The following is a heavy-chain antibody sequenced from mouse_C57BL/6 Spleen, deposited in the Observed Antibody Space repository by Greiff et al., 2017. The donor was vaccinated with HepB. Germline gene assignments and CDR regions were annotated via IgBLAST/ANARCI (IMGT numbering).Heavy chain of an antibody. CDR2: IYPSDSET. J-gene: IGHJ1*03. D-gene: IGHD2-12*01. CDR1: GYTFTSYW. V-gene: IGHV1-61*01. CDR3: ARFARRYWYFDV. Sequence: VQLQQPGAELVRPGSSVKLSCKASGYTFTSYWMDWVKQRPGQGLEWIGNIYPSDSETHYNQKFKDKATLTVDKSSSTAYMQLSSLTSEDSAVYYCARFARRYWYFDVWGTGTTVTVSS.